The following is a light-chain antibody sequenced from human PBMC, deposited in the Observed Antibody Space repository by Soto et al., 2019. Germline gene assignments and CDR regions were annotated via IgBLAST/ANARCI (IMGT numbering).Light chain of an antibody. CDR2: GAS. J-gene: IGKJ5*01. Sequence: AVRLTQSPSSLSASLRERVNISCRASRDIRNVLAWYQHAPGKDPKVLIYGASILHSGVPSRFSGSGSGTDFTLTISSLLPEDFVTYYCLQDFNYPIPFGQGRRLEIK. CDR3: LQDFNYPIP. V-gene: IGKV1-6*01. CDR1: RDIRNV.